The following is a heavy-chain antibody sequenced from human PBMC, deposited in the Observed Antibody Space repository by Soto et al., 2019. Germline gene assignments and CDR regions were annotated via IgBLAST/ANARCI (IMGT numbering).Heavy chain of an antibody. CDR3: ARFRGYSNQPSYYGMDG. CDR2: INPSGGST. Sequence: ASVKVSFKASGYTFTSYYMHWVRQAPGRGLEWMGIINPSGGSTSYAQKFQGRVTMTRDTSTSTVYMELSSLRSEDTAVYYCARFRGYSNQPSYYGMDGWGQGTTVTVSS. J-gene: IGHJ6*02. D-gene: IGHD4-4*01. V-gene: IGHV1-46*01. CDR1: GYTFTSYY.